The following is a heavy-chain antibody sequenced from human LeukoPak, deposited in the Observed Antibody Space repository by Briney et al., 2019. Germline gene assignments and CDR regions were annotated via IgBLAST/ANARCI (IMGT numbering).Heavy chain of an antibody. J-gene: IGHJ5*02. V-gene: IGHV4-39*01. CDR1: GGSIRSSYYY. CDR2: IYDSGST. D-gene: IGHD3-10*01. Sequence: PSESLSLTCTASGGSIRSSYYYWGWLRQPPGKGLEWIGSIYDSGSTYYNPSLKSRVTTCVDTSKNQFSLKLNSVPAADTAVYYCARHYGPWGQGTLVTVSS. CDR3: ARHYGP.